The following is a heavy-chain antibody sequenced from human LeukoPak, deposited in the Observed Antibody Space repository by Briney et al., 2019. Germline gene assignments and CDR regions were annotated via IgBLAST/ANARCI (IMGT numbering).Heavy chain of an antibody. CDR1: GGSITSSNW. Sequence: SGTLSLTCAVSGGSITSSNWWSWVRQPPGKGLEWIGQIYHSGSTNYNPSLESRVTISVDKSKNQFSLKLNSVTAADTAVYYCARSGYSYDSAVYWNFDLWGRGTLVTVSS. CDR2: IYHSGST. D-gene: IGHD5-18*01. V-gene: IGHV4-4*02. CDR3: ARSGYSYDSAVYWNFDL. J-gene: IGHJ2*01.